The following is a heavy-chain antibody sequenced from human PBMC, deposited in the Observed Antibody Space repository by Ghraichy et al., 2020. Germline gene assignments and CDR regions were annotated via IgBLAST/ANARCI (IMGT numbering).Heavy chain of an antibody. CDR3: ARYDFWSGHDY. D-gene: IGHD3-3*01. Sequence: SETLSLTCTVSGGFIINHYWGWIRQPPGKGLEWIGGIYYSGTTYYNPSLKSRVTISVDTSKNQFSLKLSSVTAADTAVYYCARYDFWSGHDYWGQGTLLTVSS. J-gene: IGHJ4*02. CDR1: GGFIINHY. V-gene: IGHV4-39*01. CDR2: IYYSGTT.